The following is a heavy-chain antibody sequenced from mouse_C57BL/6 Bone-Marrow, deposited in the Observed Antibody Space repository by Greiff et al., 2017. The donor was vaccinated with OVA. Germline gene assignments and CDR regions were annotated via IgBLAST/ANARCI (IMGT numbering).Heavy chain of an antibody. CDR1: GYTFTSYG. J-gene: IGHJ3*01. CDR3: ASLALYDGTYGDWFAY. V-gene: IGHV1-81*01. CDR2: IYPRSGNT. D-gene: IGHD2-3*01. Sequence: QVQLQQSGAELARPGASVKLSCKASGYTFTSYGISWVKQRTGQGLEWIGEIYPRSGNTYYNEKFKGKATLTADKSSSTAYMELRSLTSEDSAVYVCASLALYDGTYGDWFAYWGQGTLVTVSA.